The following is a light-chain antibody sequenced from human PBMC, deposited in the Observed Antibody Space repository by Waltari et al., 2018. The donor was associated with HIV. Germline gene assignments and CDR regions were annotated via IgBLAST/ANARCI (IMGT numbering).Light chain of an antibody. CDR2: RAA. V-gene: IGKV1-12*01. Sequence: DVRMIQSPSFVSASVGDSVTIICRARQQVGSSLAWYQHKPGRAPSLLVYRAAALHTGVPTRFIGNGSGIDFTLSIANLQAEDFATYYCQQAKNFPHTFGGGTRVQ. J-gene: IGKJ4*01. CDR3: QQAKNFPHT. CDR1: QQVGSS.